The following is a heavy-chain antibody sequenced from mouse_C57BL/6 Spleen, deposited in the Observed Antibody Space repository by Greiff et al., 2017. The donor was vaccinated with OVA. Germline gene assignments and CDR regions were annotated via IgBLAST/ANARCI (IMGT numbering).Heavy chain of an antibody. D-gene: IGHD2-1*01. CDR1: GFTFSDYG. CDR3: AIPYGNYAMDY. Sequence: EVQLVESGGGLVKPGGSLKLSCAASGFTFSDYGMHWVRQAPEKGLEWVAYISSGSSTIYYADTVKGRFTISRDNAKNTLFLQMTSLMSEDTAMYYCAIPYGNYAMDYWGQGTSVTVSS. V-gene: IGHV5-17*01. J-gene: IGHJ4*01. CDR2: ISSGSSTI.